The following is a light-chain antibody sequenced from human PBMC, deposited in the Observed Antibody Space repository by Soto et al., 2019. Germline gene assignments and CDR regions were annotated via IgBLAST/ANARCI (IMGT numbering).Light chain of an antibody. CDR2: EVS. CDR1: NSDVGGYNY. CDR3: SSYTSSTTFYV. V-gene: IGLV2-14*01. Sequence: QPVLTQPASVSGSPGQSITISCTGTNSDVGGYNYVSWFQQHPGKAPKLMIYEVSNRPSGVSNRFSGSKSGNTASLTISRLQAEDEADYYCSSYTSSTTFYVFGTGTKLTVL. J-gene: IGLJ1*01.